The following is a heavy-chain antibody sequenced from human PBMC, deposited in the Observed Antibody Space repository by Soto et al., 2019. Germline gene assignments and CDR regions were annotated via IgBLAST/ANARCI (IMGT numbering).Heavy chain of an antibody. D-gene: IGHD3-9*01. CDR2: ISYDGSNK. CDR1: GFTFSSYA. Sequence: VQLLESGGGLVQPGGSLRLSCAASGFTFSSYAMHWVRQAPGKGLEWVAVISYDGSNKYYADSVKGRFTISRDNSKNTLYLQMNSLRAEDTAVYYCARDIYDILTGYAHGPDYYYGMDVWGQGTTVTVSS. CDR3: ARDIYDILTGYAHGPDYYYGMDV. J-gene: IGHJ6*02. V-gene: IGHV3-30-3*01.